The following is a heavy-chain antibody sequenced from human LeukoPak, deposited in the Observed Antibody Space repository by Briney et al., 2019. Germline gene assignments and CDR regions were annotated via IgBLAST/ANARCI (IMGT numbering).Heavy chain of an antibody. J-gene: IGHJ4*02. Sequence: SQTLSLTCTVSGGSISSGSYYWSWIRQPAGKGLEWIGRIYTSGSTNYNPSLKSRVTISVDTSKNQFSLKLSSVTAADTAVYYCAREEVYGIDYWGQGTLVTVSS. CDR1: GGSISSGSYY. CDR3: AREEVYGIDY. D-gene: IGHD5/OR15-5a*01. V-gene: IGHV4-61*02. CDR2: IYTSGST.